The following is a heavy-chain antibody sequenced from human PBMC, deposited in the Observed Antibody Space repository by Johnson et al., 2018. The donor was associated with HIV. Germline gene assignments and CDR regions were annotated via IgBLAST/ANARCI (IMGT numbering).Heavy chain of an antibody. CDR1: GFTVSSNY. J-gene: IGHJ3*02. D-gene: IGHD2-15*01. CDR3: ATHCSGGSCYLPDAFDI. V-gene: IGHV3-53*01. Sequence: VQLVESGGGLIQPGGSLRLSCAASGFTVSSNYMSWVRQAPGKGLEWVSVIYSGDRTYSAVSVKGRFTISRDSSKNTLFLQMNSLRVEDTAVYYCATHCSGGSCYLPDAFDIWGQGTMVTVSS. CDR2: IYSGDRT.